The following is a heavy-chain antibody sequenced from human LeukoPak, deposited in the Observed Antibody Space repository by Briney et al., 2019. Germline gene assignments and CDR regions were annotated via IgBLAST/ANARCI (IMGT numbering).Heavy chain of an antibody. CDR3: AREKWLRFDGLDY. J-gene: IGHJ4*02. CDR1: GGSISSYY. V-gene: IGHV4-59*01. CDR2: IYYSGST. D-gene: IGHD5-12*01. Sequence: HSETLSLTCTVSGGSISSYYWSWIRQPPGKGLEWSGYIYYSGSTNYNPSLKSRVTISVDTSKNQFSLKLSSVTAADTAVYYCAREKWLRFDGLDYWGQGTLVTVSS.